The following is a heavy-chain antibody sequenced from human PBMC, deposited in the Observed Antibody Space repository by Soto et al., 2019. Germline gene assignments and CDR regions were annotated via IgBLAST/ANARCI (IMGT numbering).Heavy chain of an antibody. J-gene: IGHJ4*02. CDR3: ARGRARYCSSTSCPRFDY. D-gene: IGHD2-2*01. CDR1: GGSVSGYY. V-gene: IGHV4-34*01. CDR2: INHSGST. Sequence: KTSESLSISCAVYGGSVSGYYWSWMRQPPGKGLEWIGEINHSGSTNYNPSLKSRVTISVDTSKNQFSLKLSSVTAADTAVYYCARGRARYCSSTSCPRFDYWGQGTLVTVSS.